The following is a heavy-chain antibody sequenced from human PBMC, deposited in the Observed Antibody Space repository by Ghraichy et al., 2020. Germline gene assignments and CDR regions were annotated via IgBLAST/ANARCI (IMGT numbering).Heavy chain of an antibody. J-gene: IGHJ6*02. CDR3: ARDMILGLAAAGGTRHYYYYYGMDV. CDR2: INPNSGGT. Sequence: ASVKVSCKASGYTFTGYYMHWVRQAPGQGLEWMGWINPNSGGTNYAQKFQGRVTMTRDTSISTAYMELSRLRSDDTAVYYCARDMILGLAAAGGTRHYYYYYGMDVWGQGTTVTVSS. V-gene: IGHV1-2*02. CDR1: GYTFTGYY. D-gene: IGHD6-13*01.